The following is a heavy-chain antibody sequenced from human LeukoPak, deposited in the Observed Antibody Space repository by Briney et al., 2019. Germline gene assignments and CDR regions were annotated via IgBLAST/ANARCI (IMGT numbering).Heavy chain of an antibody. CDR1: GFPFRSYA. Sequence: GGSLRLSCAASGFPFRSYAMSWVRQAPGKGLEWVSLISGGGDVTYYADSIKGRFTISRDNSKNTLYLQMNSLRAEDTAVYYCARHYGDYRRHPFDYWGQGTLVTVSS. V-gene: IGHV3-23*01. CDR2: ISGGGDVT. J-gene: IGHJ4*02. D-gene: IGHD4-17*01. CDR3: ARHYGDYRRHPFDY.